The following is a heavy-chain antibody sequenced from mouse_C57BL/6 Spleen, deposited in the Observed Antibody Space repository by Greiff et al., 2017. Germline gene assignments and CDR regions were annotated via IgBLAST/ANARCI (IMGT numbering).Heavy chain of an antibody. J-gene: IGHJ4*01. V-gene: IGHV1-76*01. Sequence: QVQLQQSGAELVRPGASVKLSCKASGYTFTDYYINWVKQRPGQGLEWIARIYPGSGNTYYNEKFKGKATLTAEKSSSTAYMQLSSLTSEDSAVYFCARSDGYRGAMDYWGQGTSVTVSS. CDR3: ARSDGYRGAMDY. CDR2: IYPGSGNT. D-gene: IGHD2-3*01. CDR1: GYTFTDYY.